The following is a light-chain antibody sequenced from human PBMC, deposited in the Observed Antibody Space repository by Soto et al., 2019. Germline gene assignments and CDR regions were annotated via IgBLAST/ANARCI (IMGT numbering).Light chain of an antibody. CDR3: QQYGTSPVT. V-gene: IGKV3-20*01. Sequence: EIVVTQSPGTLSLSPGERATLSCRASQSVSNTYLAWYQHKPGQAPRLLIYGASDRATGIPDRFSGSGSVTDFTLTISSLEPEDFALYYCQQYGTSPVTFGQGTKLEIK. J-gene: IGKJ2*01. CDR1: QSVSNTY. CDR2: GAS.